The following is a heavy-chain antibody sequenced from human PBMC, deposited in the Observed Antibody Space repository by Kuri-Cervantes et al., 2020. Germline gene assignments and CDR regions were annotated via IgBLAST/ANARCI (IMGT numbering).Heavy chain of an antibody. J-gene: IGHJ6*02. CDR2: ISSSGSTI. CDR1: GFTFSDYY. V-gene: IGHV3-11*01. D-gene: IGHD3-22*01. Sequence: WGSLRLSCAASGFTFSDYYMSWIRQAPGKGLEWVSCISSSGSTIYYADSVKGRFTISRDNAKNSLYLQMNSLRAEDTALYYCAKDISTYYYDSSGYGWNGMDVWGQGT. CDR3: AKDISTYYYDSSGYGWNGMDV.